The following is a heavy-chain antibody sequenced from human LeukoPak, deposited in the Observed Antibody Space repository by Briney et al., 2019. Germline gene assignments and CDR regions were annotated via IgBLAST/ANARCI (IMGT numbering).Heavy chain of an antibody. J-gene: IGHJ4*02. CDR2: IYSGGST. V-gene: IGHV3-53*01. CDR3: ARAGPIDY. Sequence: PGGSLRLSCAASGFIVSSKYMSWVRQAPGKGLEWVSVIYSGGSTYYAVSVEGRFTISRDNSKNTVYLQMNNLRVDDTAVYYCARAGPIDYWGQGILVTVSS. CDR1: GFIVSSKY.